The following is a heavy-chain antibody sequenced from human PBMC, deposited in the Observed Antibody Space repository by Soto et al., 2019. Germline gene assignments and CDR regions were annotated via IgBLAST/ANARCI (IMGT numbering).Heavy chain of an antibody. V-gene: IGHV3-30-3*01. CDR2: ISYDGSNK. Sequence: QVQLVESGGGVVQPGRSLRLSCAASGFTFSSYAMHWVRQAPGKGLEWVAVISYDGSNKYYADSVKGRFTISRDNSKNTLYLQMNSLRAEDTAVYYCARDRGVARIRAFDIWGQGTMVTVSS. D-gene: IGHD5-12*01. CDR1: GFTFSSYA. CDR3: ARDRGVARIRAFDI. J-gene: IGHJ3*02.